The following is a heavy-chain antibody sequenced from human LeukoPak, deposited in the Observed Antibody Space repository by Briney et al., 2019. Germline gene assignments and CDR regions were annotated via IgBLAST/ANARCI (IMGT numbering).Heavy chain of an antibody. CDR3: ATSFGTSTVVLTT. V-gene: IGHV1-8*01. CDR2: MNPNDGDT. Sequence: GASVKVSCKASGYPFINYDINWLRQATGQGLEWMAWMNPNDGDTGYEPKFQGRLTLTRDKSITTAYMELSSLTSEDTAIYYCATSFGTSTVVLTTWGRGTQVTVSS. CDR1: GYPFINYD. J-gene: IGHJ5*02. D-gene: IGHD4-23*01.